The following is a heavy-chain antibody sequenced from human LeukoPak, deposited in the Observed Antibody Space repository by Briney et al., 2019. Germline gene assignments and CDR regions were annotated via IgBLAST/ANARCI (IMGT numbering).Heavy chain of an antibody. CDR3: AKSGRPYYYHGSGYYGPFDY. Sequence: GGSLRLSCAACGFTFDDYGMSWVRHAPGKGVEWVCGINWNGDSTVYGDCVKGRFNIYRDNAKNSVYMQINSLSAEDTAFYYCAKSGRPYYYHGSGYYGPFDYWGQGTLVTVSS. CDR1: GFTFDDYG. J-gene: IGHJ4*02. D-gene: IGHD3-22*01. CDR2: INWNGDST. V-gene: IGHV3-20*04.